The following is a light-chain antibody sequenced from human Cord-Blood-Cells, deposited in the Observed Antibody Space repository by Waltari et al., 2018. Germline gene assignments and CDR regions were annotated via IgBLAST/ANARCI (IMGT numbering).Light chain of an antibody. CDR2: AAS. CDR1: QSISSY. Sequence: DIHMTQSPSSLSASVGDRVTITCRASQSISSYLNWYQQKPGKAPKLLIYAASSLQSGVPSTFSGSGSGTDFTLTISSLPPEDFATYYSQHSYSTPYTLGQGTKLEIK. J-gene: IGKJ2*01. V-gene: IGKV1-39*01. CDR3: QHSYSTPYT.